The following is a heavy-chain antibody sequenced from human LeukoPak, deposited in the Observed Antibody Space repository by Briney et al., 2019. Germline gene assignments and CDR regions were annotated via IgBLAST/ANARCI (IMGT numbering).Heavy chain of an antibody. CDR2: INPNSGGT. V-gene: IGHV1-2*02. CDR1: GYTFTGYY. CDR3: ARESGYYLGSSAFDI. Sequence: ASVKVSCKASGYTFTGYYMHWVRQAPGQGLEWMGWINPNSGGTNYAQKFQGRVTMTRDTSISTAYMELSRLRSDDTAVYYCARESGYYLGSSAFDIWGQGTMVTVSS. D-gene: IGHD3-22*01. J-gene: IGHJ3*02.